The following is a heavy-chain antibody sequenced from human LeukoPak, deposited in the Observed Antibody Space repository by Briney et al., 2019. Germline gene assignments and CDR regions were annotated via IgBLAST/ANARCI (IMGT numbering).Heavy chain of an antibody. D-gene: IGHD1-26*01. J-gene: IGHJ4*02. CDR1: GFTFSNND. Sequence: GGSLRLSCAASGFTFSNNDMSWVRQAPGKGLEWVSAISGSGDNINYGDSVKGRFTISRDNAKNRLFLQMNSLRVEDTAIYYCARRGSYFGGFDYWGQGTLVRVPS. CDR3: ARRGSYFGGFDY. CDR2: ISGSGDNI. V-gene: IGHV3-23*01.